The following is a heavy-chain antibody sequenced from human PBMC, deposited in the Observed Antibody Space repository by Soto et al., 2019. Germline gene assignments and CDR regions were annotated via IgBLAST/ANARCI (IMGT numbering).Heavy chain of an antibody. V-gene: IGHV4-59*01. J-gene: IGHJ5*02. D-gene: IGHD3-16*01. Sequence: SETLSLTCTVSGGSISSYYWSWVRQPPGKGLEWIGYIYYSGSTNYNPSPKSRVTISVDTSKNQFSLKLSSVTAADTAVYYCARAVWGNWFDPWGQGTLVTVSS. CDR1: GGSISSYY. CDR2: IYYSGST. CDR3: ARAVWGNWFDP.